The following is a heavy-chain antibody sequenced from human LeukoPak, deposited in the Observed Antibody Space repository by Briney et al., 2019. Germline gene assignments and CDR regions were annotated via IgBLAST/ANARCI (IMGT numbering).Heavy chain of an antibody. V-gene: IGHV4-61*02. J-gene: IGHJ3*02. D-gene: IGHD3-22*01. CDR2: ISSSGST. CDR1: SDCISSGDYY. Sequence: SQTLSLTCTVSSDCISSGDYYWSWIRQPAGKGLESIGRISSSGSTNYNPSLKSRVTISVDTSKNQFSLKLSSVTAADTAVYFCARGPYSYDSSGAFDIWGQGTMVTVSS. CDR3: ARGPYSYDSSGAFDI.